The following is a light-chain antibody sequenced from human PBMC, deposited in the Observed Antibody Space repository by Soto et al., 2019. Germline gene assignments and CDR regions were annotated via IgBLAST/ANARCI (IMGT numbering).Light chain of an antibody. CDR2: GVS. CDR1: RSDIGSYNY. J-gene: IGLJ1*01. CDR3: SSYTDRKNLV. V-gene: IGLV2-14*01. Sequence: QSVLTQPASVSGSPGQSITISCSGTRSDIGSYNYVAWYQQFPGKTPKILIYGVSNRPSGVSSRFSGSKSGNTASLTISGLQAEDEADYYCSSYTDRKNLVFGTGTKVTVL.